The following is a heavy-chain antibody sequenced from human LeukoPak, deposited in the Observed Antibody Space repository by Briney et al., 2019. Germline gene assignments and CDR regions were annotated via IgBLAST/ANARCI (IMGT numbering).Heavy chain of an antibody. Sequence: GGSLRLSCAPWGFTFSIYAMSWVRQAPGKGLEWVSGISGSGGNTYYAGSVKGRFTISRGNSKNTVYLQMNSLRAGDTAVYYCAKDLSSSWYCNYFDYWGQGTLVTV. CDR1: GFTFSIYA. CDR3: AKDLSSSWYCNYFDY. D-gene: IGHD6-13*01. V-gene: IGHV3-23*01. CDR2: ISGSGGNT. J-gene: IGHJ4*02.